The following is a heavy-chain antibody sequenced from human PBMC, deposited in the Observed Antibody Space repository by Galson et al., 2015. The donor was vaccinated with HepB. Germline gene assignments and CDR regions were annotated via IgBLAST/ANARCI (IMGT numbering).Heavy chain of an antibody. CDR3: AREGFPIGATDNGGDWFDP. J-gene: IGHJ5*02. CDR2: INAGNSYT. CDR1: GYIFTTYA. D-gene: IGHD6-25*01. V-gene: IGHV1-3*01. Sequence: SVKVSCKASGYIFTTYAIHWVRQAPGQGLEWMGRINAGNSYTKYSQRFQGRVTISRDTPASTVYMEMTRLTSEDTAVYYCAREGFPIGATDNGGDWFDPWGPGTLVTVSS.